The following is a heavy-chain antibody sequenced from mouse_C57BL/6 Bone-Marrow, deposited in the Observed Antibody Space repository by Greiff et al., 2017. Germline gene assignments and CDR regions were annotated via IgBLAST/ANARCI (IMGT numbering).Heavy chain of an antibody. CDR2: IRNKANNHAT. D-gene: IGHD1-1*01. V-gene: IGHV6-6*01. CDR3: TRQGILYYYGSSYDAMDY. J-gene: IGHJ4*01. CDR1: GFTFSDAW. Sequence: EVKVEASGGGLVQPGGSMKLSCAASGFTFSDAWMDWVRQSPEKGLEWVAEIRNKANNHATYYAESVKGRFTISRDDSKSSVYLQMNSLRAEDTGIYYCTRQGILYYYGSSYDAMDYWGQGTSVTVSS.